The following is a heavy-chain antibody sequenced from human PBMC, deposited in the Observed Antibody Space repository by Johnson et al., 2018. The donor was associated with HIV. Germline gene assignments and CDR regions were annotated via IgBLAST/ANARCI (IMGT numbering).Heavy chain of an antibody. Sequence: VQLVESGGGLVQPGSSLRLSRAASGFTFDDYCMSWVRQAPGKGLEWVSGISWNSGSKGYADSVKGRFTISRDNAKNSLYLQMNSLRAEDTAVYYCARDGGFSYFAFDIWGQGTTVAVSS. D-gene: IGHD5-18*01. J-gene: IGHJ3*02. V-gene: IGHV3-9*01. CDR2: ISWNSGSK. CDR3: ARDGGFSYFAFDI. CDR1: GFTFDDYC.